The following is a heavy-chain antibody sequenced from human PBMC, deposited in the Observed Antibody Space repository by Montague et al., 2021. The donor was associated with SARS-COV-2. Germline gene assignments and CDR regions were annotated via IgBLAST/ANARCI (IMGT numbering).Heavy chain of an antibody. CDR2: IWFDASNK. Sequence: SLRLSCAASVFTFNSHGMHWVRQTPVKGLEWVAFIWFDASNKYYGDSVRGRFTISRDNSKNTLYLQMNTLRPEDTAVYYCARDPFWRGYLFDLWGQGTPVTVSS. D-gene: IGHD3-3*01. CDR1: VFTFNSHG. J-gene: IGHJ4*02. V-gene: IGHV3-33*01. CDR3: ARDPFWRGYLFDL.